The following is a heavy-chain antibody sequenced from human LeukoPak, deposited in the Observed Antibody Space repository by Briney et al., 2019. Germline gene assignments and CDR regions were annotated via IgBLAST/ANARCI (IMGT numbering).Heavy chain of an antibody. CDR2: INHSGST. CDR3: ARGLPQRSGGFDY. CDR1: GGSISSSSCY. D-gene: IGHD4-23*01. J-gene: IGHJ4*02. Sequence: SETLSLTCTVSGGSISSSSCYWSWIRQPPGKGLEWIGEINHSGSTNYNPSLKSRVTISVDTSKNQFSLKLSSVTAADTAVYYCARGLPQRSGGFDYWGQGTLVTVSS. V-gene: IGHV4-39*07.